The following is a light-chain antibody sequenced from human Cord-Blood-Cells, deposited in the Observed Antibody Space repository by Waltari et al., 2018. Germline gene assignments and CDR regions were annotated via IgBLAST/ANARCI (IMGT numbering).Light chain of an antibody. CDR3: NSRDSSGNHLDWV. J-gene: IGLJ3*02. CDR1: GLRSYY. CDR2: GKN. V-gene: IGLV3-19*01. Sequence: SSELTQDPAVSVALGQTVRITCQGEGLRSYYASWYQQKPGQAPVLVIYGKNNRPSGIPDRFSGSSSGNTASLTITGAQAEDEADYYCNSRDSSGNHLDWVFGGGTKLTVL.